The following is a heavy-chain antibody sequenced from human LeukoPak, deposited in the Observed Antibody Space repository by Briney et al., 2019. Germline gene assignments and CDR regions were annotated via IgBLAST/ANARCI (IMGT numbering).Heavy chain of an antibody. CDR3: ARGMDGWFGELFPTSY. Sequence: ASVKVSCKASGYTFTSYYMYWVRQAPGQGLEWMGIINPSGGSTSYAQKFQGRVTMTRDTSTSTVYMELSSLRSEDTAVYYCARGMDGWFGELFPTSYWGQGTLVTVSS. V-gene: IGHV1-46*01. D-gene: IGHD3-10*01. CDR1: GYTFTSYY. CDR2: INPSGGST. J-gene: IGHJ4*02.